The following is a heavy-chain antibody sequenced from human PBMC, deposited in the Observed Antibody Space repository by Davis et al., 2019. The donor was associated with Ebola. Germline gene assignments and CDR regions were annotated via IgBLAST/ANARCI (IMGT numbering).Heavy chain of an antibody. V-gene: IGHV3-9*01. CDR3: IRESDGMDV. CDR2: ISWNSGSI. Sequence: GGSLRLSCAASGFTFDDYAMHWVRQAPGKGLEWVSGISWNSGSIGYADSVKGRFTISRDNAKNSLYLQMNSLRAEDTAVYYCIRESDGMDVWGQGTTVTVSS. CDR1: GFTFDDYA. J-gene: IGHJ6*02.